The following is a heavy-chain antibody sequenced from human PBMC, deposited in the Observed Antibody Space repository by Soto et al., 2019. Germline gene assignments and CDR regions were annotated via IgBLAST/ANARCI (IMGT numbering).Heavy chain of an antibody. CDR3: ARVRDSSGYRDAFDI. Sequence: QVQLVQSGAEVKKPGSSVKVSCKASGGTFSSYAISWVRQAPGQGLEWMGGIIPIFGTANYAQKFQGRVTITADESTSPAYMGVSSLRSEDTAVYYCARVRDSSGYRDAFDIWGQGTMVTVSS. CDR2: IIPIFGTA. J-gene: IGHJ3*02. D-gene: IGHD3-22*01. V-gene: IGHV1-69*12. CDR1: GGTFSSYA.